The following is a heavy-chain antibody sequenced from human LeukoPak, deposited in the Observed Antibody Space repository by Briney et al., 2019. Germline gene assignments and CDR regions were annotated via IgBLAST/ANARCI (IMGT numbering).Heavy chain of an antibody. CDR3: AKANPTYDSSGYYSLYYYYGMDV. J-gene: IGHJ6*02. CDR1: GFTFSSYA. V-gene: IGHV3-30*18. D-gene: IGHD3-22*01. Sequence: PGGSLRLSCAASGFTFSSYAMSWVRQAPGKGLEWVAVISYDGSNKYYADSVKGRFTISRDNSKNTLYLQMNSLRAEDTAVYYCAKANPTYDSSGYYSLYYYYGMDVWGQGTTVTVSS. CDR2: ISYDGSNK.